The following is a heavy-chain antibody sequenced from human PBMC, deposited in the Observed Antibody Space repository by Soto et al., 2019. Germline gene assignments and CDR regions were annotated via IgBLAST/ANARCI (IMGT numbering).Heavy chain of an antibody. CDR2: ISYSGST. Sequence: SETLSLTCSVSGGSVTSYYWTWIRQTPGRGLHFIGYISYSGSTSYNPSLRGRVTISTDTSKNQLSLKLSSVTAAETAIYYSERILYGANAFDYWGQGALVTVSS. J-gene: IGHJ4*02. CDR1: GGSVTSYY. V-gene: IGHV4-59*02. D-gene: IGHD4-17*01. CDR3: ERILYGANAFDY.